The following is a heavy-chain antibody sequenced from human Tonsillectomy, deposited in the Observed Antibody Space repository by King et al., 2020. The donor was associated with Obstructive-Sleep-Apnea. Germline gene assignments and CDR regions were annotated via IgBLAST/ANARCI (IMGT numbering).Heavy chain of an antibody. J-gene: IGHJ4*02. CDR1: GGSISSGGYY. D-gene: IGHD2-15*01. V-gene: IGHV4-31*03. Sequence: QLQESGPGLVKPSQTLSLICTVSGGSISSGGYYWSWIRQHPGKGLEWIGYIYYSGNTYYNPSLKSRVTISVDTSKNQFSLKLSSVTAADTAVYYCAREQSIVATHWFDYWGQGTLVTVSS. CDR3: AREQSIVATHWFDY. CDR2: IYYSGNT.